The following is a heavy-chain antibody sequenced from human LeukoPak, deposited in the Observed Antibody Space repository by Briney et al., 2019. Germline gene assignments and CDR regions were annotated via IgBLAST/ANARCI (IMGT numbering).Heavy chain of an antibody. V-gene: IGHV3-74*01. CDR3: VRDLNDYGDYDHFDY. J-gene: IGHJ4*02. D-gene: IGHD4-17*01. CDR2: MNSDGSST. CDR1: GFTFSSYW. Sequence: GGSLRLSCAASGFTFSSYWMHWVRHAPGKGLVWVSRMNSDGSSTSYADSVKGRFTISRDNAKNTLYLQMNSLRAEDTAVYYCVRDLNDYGDYDHFDYWGQGTLVTVSS.